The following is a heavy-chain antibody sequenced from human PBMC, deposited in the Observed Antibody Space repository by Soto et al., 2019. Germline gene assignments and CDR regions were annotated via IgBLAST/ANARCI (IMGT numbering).Heavy chain of an antibody. V-gene: IGHV3-23*01. CDR3: AIFGSDYYDSSGSPFDY. J-gene: IGHJ4*02. Sequence: GSLRLSCAASGFTFSSYAMSWVRQAPGKGLEWVSAISGSGGSTYYADSVKGRFTISRDNSKNTLYLQMNSLRAEDTAVYYCAIFGSDYYDSSGSPFDYWGQGTLVTV. CDR1: GFTFSSYA. D-gene: IGHD3-22*01. CDR2: ISGSGGST.